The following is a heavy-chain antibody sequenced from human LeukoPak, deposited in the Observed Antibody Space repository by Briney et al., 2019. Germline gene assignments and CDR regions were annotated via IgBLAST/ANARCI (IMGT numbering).Heavy chain of an antibody. CDR2: VKSKVHGGTT. CDR1: GFTFSDAW. Sequence: GGSLRLSCAASGFTFSDAWMSWVRQAPGKGLEWVARVKSKVHGGTTDYAAPVNGRFTISRDDSGNKLFLQMNSLKTEDTGVYYCSGHMTSADYWGQGTLVTVSS. J-gene: IGHJ4*02. D-gene: IGHD2-2*01. CDR3: SGHMTSADY. V-gene: IGHV3-15*01.